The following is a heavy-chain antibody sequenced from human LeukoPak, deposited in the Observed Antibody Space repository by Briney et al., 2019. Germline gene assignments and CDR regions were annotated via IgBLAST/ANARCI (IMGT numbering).Heavy chain of an antibody. J-gene: IGHJ5*02. D-gene: IGHD3-3*01. V-gene: IGHV4-38-2*02. CDR1: GYSISSGYY. Sequence: SETLSLTCTVSGYSISSGYYWGWIRQPPGQGLEWIGSIYHSGSTYYNPSLKSRVTISVDTSKNQFSLKLSSVTAADTAVYYCARDEDYDFWSGYPQGWFDPWGQGTLVTVSS. CDR2: IYHSGST. CDR3: ARDEDYDFWSGYPQGWFDP.